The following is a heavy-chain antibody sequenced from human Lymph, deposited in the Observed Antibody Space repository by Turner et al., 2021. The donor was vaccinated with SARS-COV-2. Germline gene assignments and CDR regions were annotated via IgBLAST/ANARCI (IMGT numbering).Heavy chain of an antibody. J-gene: IGHJ5*02. CDR1: GGPMNSNY. D-gene: IGHD2-21*02. CDR2: IYYRGNT. CDR3: ARETVNNWVDP. V-gene: IGHV4-59*01. Sequence: QVQLQESGPRLVKPLETLSPTCTVSGGPMNSNYWSWIRQPPGKRLEWIGYIYYRGNTHYNPSLKSRVTISVDTSKNQFSLKLTSVTSADTAIYYCARETVNNWVDPWGQGILVTVSS.